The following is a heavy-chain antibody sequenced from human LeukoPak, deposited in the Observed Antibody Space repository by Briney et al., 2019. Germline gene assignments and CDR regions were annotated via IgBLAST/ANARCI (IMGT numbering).Heavy chain of an antibody. D-gene: IGHD2-2*01. J-gene: IGHJ4*02. CDR1: GFTFSGSG. CDR2: IRYHGSDK. Sequence: GESLRLSCAASGFTFSGSGMHWVRQAPGKGLEWVAFIRYHGSDKYYADSVKGRFTISRDNSKNTLYLQMNSLRPEDTSVYFCARSPTSWYFDYWGQGTLVTVSS. V-gene: IGHV3-30*02. CDR3: ARSPTSWYFDY.